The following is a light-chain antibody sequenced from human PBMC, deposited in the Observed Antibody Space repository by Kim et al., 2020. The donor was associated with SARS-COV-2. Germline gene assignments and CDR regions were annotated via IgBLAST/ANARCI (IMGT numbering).Light chain of an antibody. CDR2: FNYDGSH. CDR1: SGKSNNA. J-gene: IGLJ3*02. V-gene: IGLV4-69*01. Sequence: ASVKLTCTLPSGKSNNAVAWHQQQAGKGPRYLMKFNYDGSHTKGDGVPDRFSGSRSGAERYLTISSLQSEDEAVYYCQTWGSGIWVFGGGTQLTVL. CDR3: QTWGSGIWV.